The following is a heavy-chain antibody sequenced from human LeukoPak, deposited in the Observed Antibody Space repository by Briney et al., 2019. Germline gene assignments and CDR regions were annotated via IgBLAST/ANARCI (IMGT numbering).Heavy chain of an antibody. CDR2: INPNIGDA. CDR3: ARMALDGGDSIGFDS. J-gene: IGHJ5*01. CDR1: GYTFTDYF. Sequence: GASVKVSCKASGYTFTDYFIHWVRQAPGQGLEWMGWINPNIGDASYAQKFQDRVTMTRDRSINTAYMELSRLTSDDTAVYYCARMALDGGDSIGFDSWGQGTLVIVSS. D-gene: IGHD2-21*02. V-gene: IGHV1-2*02.